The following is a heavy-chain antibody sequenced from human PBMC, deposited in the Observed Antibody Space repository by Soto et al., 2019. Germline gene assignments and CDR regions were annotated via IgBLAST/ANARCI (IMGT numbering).Heavy chain of an antibody. CDR2: ISSSSSYI. CDR1: GFTFSSYS. CDR3: ARVSPEGGYDFWSGFPSFDY. V-gene: IGHV3-21*01. Sequence: GGSLRLSCAASGFTFSSYSMNWVRQAPGKGLEWVSSISSSSSYIYYADSVKGRFTISRDNAKNSLYLQMNSLRAEDTAVYYCARVSPEGGYDFWSGFPSFDYWGQGTLVTVSS. D-gene: IGHD3-3*01. J-gene: IGHJ4*02.